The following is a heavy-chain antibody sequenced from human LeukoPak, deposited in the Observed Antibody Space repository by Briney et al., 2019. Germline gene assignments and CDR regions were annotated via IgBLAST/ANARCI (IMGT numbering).Heavy chain of an antibody. CDR3: AKGGDGYNYYFDY. Sequence: GGSLRLSCAASGFSFKDTGMHWVRQAPGKGPEWLTIIWFDGSTKYYADSVKGRFTVSRDNSQNILYLQMNDLRAEDTAVYYCAKGGDGYNYYFDYWGQETLVTVSS. V-gene: IGHV3-33*06. J-gene: IGHJ4*02. D-gene: IGHD5-24*01. CDR1: GFSFKDTG. CDR2: IWFDGSTK.